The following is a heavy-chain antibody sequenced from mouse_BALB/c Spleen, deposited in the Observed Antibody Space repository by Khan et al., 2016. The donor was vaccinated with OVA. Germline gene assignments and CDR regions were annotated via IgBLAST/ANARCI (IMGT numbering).Heavy chain of an antibody. CDR2: IRYDGDS. V-gene: IGHV3-6*01. J-gene: IGHJ3*01. D-gene: IGHD3-1*01. CDR3: ARGGSSGPAWFAY. Sequence: EVQLVETGPGLVKPSQSLSLTCSVTGYSITSGYFWNWIRQFPGNQLEWMGYIRYDGDSNYNPSLKNRISITRDTSKNQFFLKLNSVTPEDTATFYWARGGSSGPAWFAYWGQGTLVTVSP. CDR1: GYSITSGYF.